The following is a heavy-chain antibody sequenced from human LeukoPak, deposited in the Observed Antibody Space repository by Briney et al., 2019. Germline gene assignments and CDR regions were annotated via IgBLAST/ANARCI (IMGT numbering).Heavy chain of an antibody. CDR2: IYHSGST. CDR1: GGSISSSNW. CDR3: ARGPVVVAATDNWFDP. V-gene: IGHV4-4*02. D-gene: IGHD2-15*01. J-gene: IGHJ5*02. Sequence: SETLSLTCAVSGGSISSSNWWSWVRQPPGKGLEWIGEIYHSGSTNYNPSLKSRVTISVDKSKNQFSLKLSSVTAADTAVYYCARGPVVVAATDNWFDPWGQGTLVTVSS.